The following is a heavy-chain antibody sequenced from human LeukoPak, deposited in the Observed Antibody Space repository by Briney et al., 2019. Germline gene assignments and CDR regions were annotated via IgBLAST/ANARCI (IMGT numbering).Heavy chain of an antibody. CDR2: INHSGST. CDR1: GGSFSGYY. D-gene: IGHD5-18*01. CDR3: ARGPWIQLWSVPFDY. V-gene: IGHV4-34*01. Sequence: SETLSLTCAVYGGSFSGYYWSWIRQPPGKGLEWIGEINHSGSTNYNPSLKSRVTISVDTPKNQFSLKLSSVTAADTAVYYCARGPWIQLWSVPFDYWGQGTLVTVSS. J-gene: IGHJ4*02.